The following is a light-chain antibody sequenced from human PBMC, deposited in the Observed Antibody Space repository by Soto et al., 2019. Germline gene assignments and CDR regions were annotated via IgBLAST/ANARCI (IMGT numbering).Light chain of an antibody. Sequence: DIQMTQSPSSLSASVGDRVTITCRASQHIRYFLNWYQQKPGKAPRLLISDTSNLETGVPSRFRGSGSGTDFTLSITSLQPEDVATYFCQQYDDLPTFGQGTKVGV. CDR2: DTS. CDR3: QQYDDLPT. J-gene: IGKJ2*01. CDR1: QHIRYF. V-gene: IGKV1-33*01.